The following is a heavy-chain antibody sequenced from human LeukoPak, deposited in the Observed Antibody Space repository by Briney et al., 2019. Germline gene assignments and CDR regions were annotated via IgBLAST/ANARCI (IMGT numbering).Heavy chain of an antibody. J-gene: IGHJ3*02. CDR3: ARRRWRYYDILTGYQNDALDI. CDR2: ISGSGGST. CDR1: GFTFSSYA. V-gene: IGHV3-23*01. D-gene: IGHD3-9*01. Sequence: PGGSLRLSCAASGFTFSSYAMSWVRQAPGKGLEWVSAISGSGGSTYYADSVKGRFTISRDNSKNTLYLQMNSLRAEDTAVYYCARRRWRYYDILTGYQNDALDIWGQGTMVTVSS.